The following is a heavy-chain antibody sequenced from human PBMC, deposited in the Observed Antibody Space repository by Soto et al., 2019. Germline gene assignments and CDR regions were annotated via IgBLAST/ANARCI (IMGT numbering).Heavy chain of an antibody. CDR2: VYNSGST. J-gene: IGHJ4*02. V-gene: IGHV4-61*03. CDR1: GGSVISGSYC. Sequence: PPETLSLTCTVSGGSVISGSYCLTCIRQAPWNGLELIGYVYNSGSTNYSPSLKSRVTISVDTSKNHFSLRMSSVTAADMVVDHCARESDSGSYYFDYWGRGTLVTVSS. CDR3: ARESDSGSYYFDY. D-gene: IGHD3-10*01.